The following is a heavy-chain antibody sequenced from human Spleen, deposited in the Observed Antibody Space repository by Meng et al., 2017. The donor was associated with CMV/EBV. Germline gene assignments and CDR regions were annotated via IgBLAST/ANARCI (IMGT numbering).Heavy chain of an antibody. CDR1: GFTVSSNY. Sequence: GGSLRLSCAASGFTVSSNYMSWVRQAPGKGLEWVSAISGSGGSTYYADSVKGRFTISRDNSKNTLYLQMNSLRAEDSALYYCAKEGATYSFGGMDVWGQGTTVTVSS. CDR3: AKEGATYSFGGMDV. D-gene: IGHD1-26*01. J-gene: IGHJ6*02. CDR2: ISGSGGST. V-gene: IGHV3-23*01.